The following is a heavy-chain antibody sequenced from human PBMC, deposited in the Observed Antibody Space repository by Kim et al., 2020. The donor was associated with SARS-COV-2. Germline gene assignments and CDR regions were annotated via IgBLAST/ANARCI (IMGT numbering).Heavy chain of an antibody. CDR2: IYYSGST. D-gene: IGHD5-12*01. J-gene: IGHJ5*02. CDR1: GGSVSSGSYY. CDR3: ARTYSAGWFDP. V-gene: IGHV4-61*01. Sequence: SETLSLTCTVSGGSVSSGSYYWSWIRQPPGKGLEWIGYIYYSGSTNYNPSLKSRVTISVDTSKNQFSLKLSSVTAADTAVYYCARTYSAGWFDPWGQGTLVTVSS.